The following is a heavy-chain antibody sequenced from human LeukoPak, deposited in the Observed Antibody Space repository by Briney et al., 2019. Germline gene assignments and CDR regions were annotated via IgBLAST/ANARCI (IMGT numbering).Heavy chain of an antibody. J-gene: IGHJ4*02. CDR1: GYTFTGYY. D-gene: IGHD2-15*01. CDR3: ARVAGYCSGGSCPGIPEYYFDY. Sequence: ASVKVSCKASGYTFTGYYLHWVRQAPGQGLEWMGWINPNSGGTNYAQKFQGRVTMTRDTSISTAYMELSRLRSDDTAVYYCARVAGYCSGGSCPGIPEYYFDYWGQGTLVTVSS. CDR2: INPNSGGT. V-gene: IGHV1-2*02.